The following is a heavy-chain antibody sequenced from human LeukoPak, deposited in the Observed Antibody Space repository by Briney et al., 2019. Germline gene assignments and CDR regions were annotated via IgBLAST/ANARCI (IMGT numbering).Heavy chain of an antibody. V-gene: IGHV4-34*01. J-gene: IGHJ5*02. CDR1: GGSFSGYY. CDR2: INHSGST. D-gene: IGHD6-13*01. CDR3: ARQPGIAAAGSGDWFDP. Sequence: SETLSLTCAVYGGSFSGYYWSWIRQPPGKGLEWIGEINHSGSTNYNPSLKSRVTISVDTSKNQFSLKLSSVTAADTAVYYCARQPGIAAAGSGDWFDPWGQGTLVTVSS.